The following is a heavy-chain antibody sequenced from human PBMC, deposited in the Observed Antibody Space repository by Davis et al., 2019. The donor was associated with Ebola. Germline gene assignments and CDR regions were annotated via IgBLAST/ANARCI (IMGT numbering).Heavy chain of an antibody. J-gene: IGHJ2*01. D-gene: IGHD2-15*01. Sequence: SLKISCAASGFTFDDYAIHWVRQAPGKGLEWVSGITWNSGSIGYADSVKGRFTISRDNAKNSLYLQMNSLRAEDTAVYYCAGGYCSGGSCYDWYFDLWGRGTLVTVSS. CDR1: GFTFDDYA. V-gene: IGHV3-9*01. CDR3: AGGYCSGGSCYDWYFDL. CDR2: ITWNSGSI.